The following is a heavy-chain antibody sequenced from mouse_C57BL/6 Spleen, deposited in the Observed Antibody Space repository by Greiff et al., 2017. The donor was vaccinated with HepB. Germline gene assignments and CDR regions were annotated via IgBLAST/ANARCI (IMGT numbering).Heavy chain of an antibody. V-gene: IGHV1-15*01. CDR3: TRGVYDYDGGY. CDR1: GYTFTDYE. CDR2: IDPETGGT. J-gene: IGHJ2*01. D-gene: IGHD2-4*01. Sequence: VQLQQSGAELVRPGASVTLSCKASGYTFTDYEMHWVKQTPVHGLEWIGAIDPETGGTAYNQKFKGKAILTADKSSSTAYMELRSLTSEDSAVYYCTRGVYDYDGGYWGQGTTLTVSS.